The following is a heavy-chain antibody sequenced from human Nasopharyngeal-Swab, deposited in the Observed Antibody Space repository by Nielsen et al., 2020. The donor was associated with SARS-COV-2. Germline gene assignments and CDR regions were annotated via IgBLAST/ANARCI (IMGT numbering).Heavy chain of an antibody. Sequence: SVKVSCKASGGTFSSYAISWVRQAPGQGLEWMGGIIPIFGTANYAQKFQGRVTMTRDTSTSTVYMELSSLRSEDTAVYYCASGVYYYGSGSYYNSPLGYWGQGTLVTVSS. CDR3: ASGVYYYGSGSYYNSPLGY. D-gene: IGHD3-10*01. J-gene: IGHJ4*02. CDR1: GGTFSSYA. V-gene: IGHV1-69*05. CDR2: IIPIFGTA.